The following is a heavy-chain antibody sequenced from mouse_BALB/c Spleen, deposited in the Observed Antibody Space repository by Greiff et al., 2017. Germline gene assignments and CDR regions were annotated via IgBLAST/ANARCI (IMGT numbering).Heavy chain of an antibody. CDR1: GFSLTSYG. V-gene: IGHV2-2*02. CDR2: IWSGGST. J-gene: IGHJ4*01. CDR3: ARNKVPYAMDY. Sequence: VKLVESGPGLVQPSQSLSITCTVSGFSLTSYGVHWVRQSPGKGLEWLGVIWSGGSTDYNAAFISRLSISKDNSKSQVFFKMNSLQANDTAIYYCARNKVPYAMDYWGQGTSVTVSS.